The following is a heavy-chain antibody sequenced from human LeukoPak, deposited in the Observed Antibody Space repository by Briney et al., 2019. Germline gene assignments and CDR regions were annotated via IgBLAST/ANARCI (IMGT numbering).Heavy chain of an antibody. CDR2: IRSSSSSI. V-gene: IGHV3-21*01. D-gene: IGHD4-17*01. CDR1: GFTFSSYS. Sequence: GGSLRLSCAASGFTFSSYSMNWVRQAPGKGLEWVSSIRSSSSSIYYADSAKGRFTISRDNAKNSLYLQMKSLRAEDTAVYYCARDLYGDYARRMDYWGQGTLVTVSS. J-gene: IGHJ4*02. CDR3: ARDLYGDYARRMDY.